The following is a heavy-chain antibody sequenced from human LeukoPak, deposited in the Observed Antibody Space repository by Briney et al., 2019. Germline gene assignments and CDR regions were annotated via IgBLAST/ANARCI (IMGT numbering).Heavy chain of an antibody. CDR2: ISYSGST. CDR3: ARDRNYYDSSGFDY. V-gene: IGHV4-59*12. D-gene: IGHD3-22*01. Sequence: SETLSLTCTVSGGSISNDYWSWIRQPPGKGLEWIGYISYSGSTNYNSSLKSRVTISVDTSNNQFSLKLSSLTAADTAVYYCARDRNYYDSSGFDYWGQGTLVTVSS. J-gene: IGHJ4*02. CDR1: GGSISNDY.